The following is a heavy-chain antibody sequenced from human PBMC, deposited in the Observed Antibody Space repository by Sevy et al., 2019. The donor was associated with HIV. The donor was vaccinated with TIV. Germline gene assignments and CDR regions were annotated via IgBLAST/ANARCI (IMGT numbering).Heavy chain of an antibody. CDR3: ARARSHDAFDI. V-gene: IGHV3-53*01. J-gene: IGHJ3*02. CDR1: GFTVSSNY. CDR2: IYIGGST. Sequence: GGSLRLSCAASGFTVSSNYMSWVRQAPGKGLEWVSVIYIGGSTYYADSVKGRFTISRDNSKNTLYLQMNSLRAEDTAVYYCARARSHDAFDIWGQGTMVTVSS.